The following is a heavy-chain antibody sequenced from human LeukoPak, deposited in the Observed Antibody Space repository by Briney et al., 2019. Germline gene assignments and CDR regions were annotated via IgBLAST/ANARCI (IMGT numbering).Heavy chain of an antibody. CDR1: GYTFTSYD. Sequence: GASVKVSCKASGYTFTSYDINGLRQATGQRLEWMGSQNPIDGNAVSVEKFPGRLTMTRDTSINTAYMELSRLESEDTAVYYCARGNRLYARSWSRRPGDYWGQGTLVTVSS. V-gene: IGHV1-8*02. CDR3: ARGNRLYARSWSRRPGDY. J-gene: IGHJ4*02. CDR2: QNPIDGNA. D-gene: IGHD6-13*01.